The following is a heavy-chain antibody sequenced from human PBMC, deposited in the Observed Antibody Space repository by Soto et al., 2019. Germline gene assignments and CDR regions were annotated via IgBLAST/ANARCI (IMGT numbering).Heavy chain of an antibody. J-gene: IGHJ5*02. V-gene: IGHV4-30-4*01. CDR1: GGSISSGDYY. D-gene: IGHD2-2*01. Sequence: SETLSLTCTVSGGSISSGDYYWSWISQPPGKGLEWIGYIYYSGSTYYNPSLKSRVTISVDTSKNQFSLKLSSVTAADTAVYYCARGYCSSTSCRWFDPWGQGTLVTVSS. CDR2: IYYSGST. CDR3: ARGYCSSTSCRWFDP.